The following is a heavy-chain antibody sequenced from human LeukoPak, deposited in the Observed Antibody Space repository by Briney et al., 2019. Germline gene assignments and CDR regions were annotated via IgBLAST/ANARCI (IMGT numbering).Heavy chain of an antibody. J-gene: IGHJ4*02. CDR2: ISAYNGNT. Sequence: ASVKVSCKAPGYTFTSYGISWVRQAPGQGLEWMGWISAYNGNTNYAQKLQGRVTMTTDTSTSTAYMELRSLRSDDTAVYYCARANGGYYDFWSGYFDYWGQGTLVTVSS. CDR1: GYTFTSYG. V-gene: IGHV1-18*01. CDR3: ARANGGYYDFWSGYFDY. D-gene: IGHD3-3*01.